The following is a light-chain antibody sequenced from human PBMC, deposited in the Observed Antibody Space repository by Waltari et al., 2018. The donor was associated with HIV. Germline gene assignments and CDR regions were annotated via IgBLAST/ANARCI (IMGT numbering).Light chain of an antibody. CDR1: SSTIGADYD. V-gene: IGLV1-40*01. J-gene: IGLJ2*01. CDR2: GNK. CDR3: QSYDISLSASVV. Sequence: QSMLTQPPSVSGAPGQRVTISCTGSSSTIGADYDVHWYQQIPGTAPKLLISGNKIRPSGVPYRFSASKSGTSASLTISWLQAEDEADYFWQSYDISLSASVVCGGGTRLTVL.